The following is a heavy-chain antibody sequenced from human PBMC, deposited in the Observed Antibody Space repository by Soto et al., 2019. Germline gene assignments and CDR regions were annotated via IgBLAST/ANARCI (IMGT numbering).Heavy chain of an antibody. D-gene: IGHD1-26*01. V-gene: IGHV4-59*01. CDR2: LHSSGFA. CDR3: ARSGHTFVGAV. J-gene: IGHJ4*02. CDR1: GASMSDYH. Sequence: TGPGPVKPSETLSLTCTVYGASMSDYHGSWIRQSPGKGLEHIGYLHSSGFAEYNPSLRSRVTLSMDTSQNQFSLKLSFVTAADTAIYYCARSGHTFVGAVWGQGILVTVSS.